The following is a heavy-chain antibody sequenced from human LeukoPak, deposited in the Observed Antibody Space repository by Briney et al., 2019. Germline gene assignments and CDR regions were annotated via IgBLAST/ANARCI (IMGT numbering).Heavy chain of an antibody. D-gene: IGHD3/OR15-3a*01. CDR1: GFTFSSYS. V-gene: IGHV3-48*04. CDR2: ISSSSSTI. CDR3: ARDMPPSLFSTGYGNFDY. Sequence: GGSLRLSCAASGFTFSSYSMNWVRQAPGKGLEWVSYISSSSSTIYYADSVKGRFTISRDNAKNSLYLQMNSLRAEDTAVYYCARDMPPSLFSTGYGNFDYWGQGTLVTVSS. J-gene: IGHJ4*02.